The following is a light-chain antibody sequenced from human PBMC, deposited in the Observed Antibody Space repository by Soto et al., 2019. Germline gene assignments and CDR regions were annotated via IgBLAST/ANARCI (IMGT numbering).Light chain of an antibody. V-gene: IGKV1-33*01. CDR1: QDISDY. Sequence: DIQMTHSPSSLSAAVGDRVTITCQASQDISDYLNWYQQKPGKAPNLLIYDASKLETAVPPRFSGSGSGTHFSFTISNLQPEDIATYYCQQYNGLPLTFGGGTKVEIK. J-gene: IGKJ4*01. CDR3: QQYNGLPLT. CDR2: DAS.